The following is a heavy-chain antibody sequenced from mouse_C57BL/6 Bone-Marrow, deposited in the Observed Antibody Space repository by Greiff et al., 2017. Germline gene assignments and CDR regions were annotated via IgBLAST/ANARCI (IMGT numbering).Heavy chain of an antibody. V-gene: IGHV1-64*01. CDR2: IHPNSGST. Sequence: QVQLQQSGAELVKPGASVKLSCKASGYTFTSYWMHLVKQRPGQGLEWIGMIHPNSGSTNYNEKFKSKATLTVDKSSSTAYMQLSSLTSEDSAVYYCARGILRYYFDYWGQGTTLTVSS. J-gene: IGHJ2*01. D-gene: IGHD1-1*01. CDR3: ARGILRYYFDY. CDR1: GYTFTSYW.